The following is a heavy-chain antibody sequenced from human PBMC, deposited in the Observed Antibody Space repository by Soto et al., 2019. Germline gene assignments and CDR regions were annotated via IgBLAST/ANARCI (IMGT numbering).Heavy chain of an antibody. CDR2: LIPLFGTS. J-gene: IGHJ4*02. CDR3: ARGPNWGYRFDS. V-gene: IGHV1-69*06. D-gene: IGHD7-27*01. Sequence: QVQLVQSGAEVKKPASSVKVSCEASGGTFTGHAISWVRQAPGQGPEWMGGLIPLFGTSQHAQNFQGRLTITADKSTSTAYMELTSLRFEDTAIYYCARGPNWGYRFDSWGQGTLVTVSS. CDR1: GGTFTGHA.